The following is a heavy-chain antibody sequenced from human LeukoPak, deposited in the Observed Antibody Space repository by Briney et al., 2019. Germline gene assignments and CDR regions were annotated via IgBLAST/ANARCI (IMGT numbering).Heavy chain of an antibody. CDR3: ARHQYSSGWYYFDY. V-gene: IGHV4-59*08. D-gene: IGHD6-19*01. CDR2: IYYNGST. Sequence: SETLSLTCTVSGGSISTSYWSWIRQPPGKGLGWIGYIYYNGSTNYNPSLKSRVTISVDTYKKQFSLKLSSVTAADTAVYYCARHQYSSGWYYFDYWGQGTLVTVSS. J-gene: IGHJ4*02. CDR1: GGSISTSY.